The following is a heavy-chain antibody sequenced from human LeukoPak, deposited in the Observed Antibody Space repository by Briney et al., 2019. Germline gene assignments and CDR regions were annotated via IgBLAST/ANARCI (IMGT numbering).Heavy chain of an antibody. J-gene: IGHJ4*02. CDR3: ARSYGSGNYFDY. CDR1: GGSVSSSDYY. V-gene: IGHV4-39*07. Sequence: PSETLSLTCTVSGGSVSSSDYYWGWIRQPPGKGLEWIGSIYYSGSTYYNPSLKSRVTISVDTSKNQFSLKLSSVTAADTAVYYCARSYGSGNYFDYWGQGTLVTVSS. D-gene: IGHD3-10*01. CDR2: IYYSGST.